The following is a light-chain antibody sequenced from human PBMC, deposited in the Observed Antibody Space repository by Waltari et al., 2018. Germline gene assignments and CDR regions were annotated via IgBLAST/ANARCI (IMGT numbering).Light chain of an antibody. CDR3: QQYNNWPPT. J-gene: IGKJ3*01. CDR2: AAS. CDR1: QSVGTN. V-gene: IGKV3-15*01. Sequence: EIVMMQSPATLSVSPGERATLSCRAGQSVGTNVAWYQQKPGQAPRLLIYAASTRATAFPAGFSGSGSGTEFTLTISSLQSEDFAVYYCQQYNNWPPTFGPGTKVDIK.